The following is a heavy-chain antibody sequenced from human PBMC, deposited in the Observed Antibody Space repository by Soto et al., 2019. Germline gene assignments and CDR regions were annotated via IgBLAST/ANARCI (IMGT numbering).Heavy chain of an antibody. CDR1: GGSISSSNW. V-gene: IGHV4-4*02. Sequence: NPSGTLSLTCAVSGGSISSSNWCSWVRQPPGTGLEWIGEINHSGSTNYTPSLKSRVTISVDTSKNQFSLKLTSVTAADTAVYYCAREKITGLFDYWGQGTLVTVSS. CDR2: INHSGST. J-gene: IGHJ4*02. D-gene: IGHD2-8*02. CDR3: AREKITGLFDY.